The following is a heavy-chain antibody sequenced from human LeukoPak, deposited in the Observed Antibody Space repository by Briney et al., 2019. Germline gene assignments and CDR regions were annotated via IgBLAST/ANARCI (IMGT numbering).Heavy chain of an antibody. J-gene: IGHJ3*02. CDR1: GYTLTELS. CDR3: ATDLARGGSAQDAFDI. V-gene: IGHV1-24*01. CDR2: FDPEDGET. D-gene: IGHD3-16*01. Sequence: ASVKVSCKVSGYTLTELSMHWVRQAPGKGLEWMGGFDPEDGETIYAQKFQGRVTMTEDTSTDTAYMELSSLRSEDTAVYYCATDLARGGSAQDAFDIWGQGTMATVSS.